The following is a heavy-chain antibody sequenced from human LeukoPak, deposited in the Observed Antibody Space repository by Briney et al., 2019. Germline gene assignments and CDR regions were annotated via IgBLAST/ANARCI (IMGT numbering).Heavy chain of an antibody. D-gene: IGHD2-21*02. CDR2: ISGSGGNT. V-gene: IGHV3-23*01. J-gene: IGHJ3*02. Sequence: PGGSLRLSCAASGFTFSSYAMSWVRQSPGKGLEWVSAISGSGGNTYSADSVKGRCTISRDNSLQTLFLHMNSLRAADTAVYYCAGGGGDRWGAFDIWGQGTMVTVSS. CDR3: AGGGGDRWGAFDI. CDR1: GFTFSSYA.